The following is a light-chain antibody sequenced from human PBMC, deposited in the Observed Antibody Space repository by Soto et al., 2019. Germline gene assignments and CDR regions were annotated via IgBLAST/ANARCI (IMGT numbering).Light chain of an antibody. CDR3: SSYTSTFPTV. CDR1: SSDVGGFNS. CDR2: DVV. V-gene: IGLV2-14*03. J-gene: IGLJ1*01. Sequence: QSVLTQPASVSGSPGQSITISCTGTSSDVGGFNSVSWYQLRPGTAPKLILYDVVDRPSGVSYRFSGSKSGNTASLTISGLQAADEADYFCSSYTSTFPTVFGSGTKVTVL.